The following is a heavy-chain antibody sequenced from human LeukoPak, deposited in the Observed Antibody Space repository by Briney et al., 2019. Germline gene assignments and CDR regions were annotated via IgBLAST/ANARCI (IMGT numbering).Heavy chain of an antibody. V-gene: IGHV4-4*07. Sequence: PSETLSLTCTVSGGSISSYYWSWIRQPAGKGLEWIGRIYTSGSTNYNPSLKSRVTMSVDTSKNQFSLKLSSVTAADTAVYYCARHRTRGAVVPAAIGNWGQGTLVTVSS. CDR2: IYTSGST. CDR3: ARHRTRGAVVPAAIGN. D-gene: IGHD2-2*02. CDR1: GGSISSYY. J-gene: IGHJ4*02.